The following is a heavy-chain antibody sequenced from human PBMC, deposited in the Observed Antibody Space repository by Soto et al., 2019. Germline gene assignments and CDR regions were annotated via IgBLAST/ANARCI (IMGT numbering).Heavy chain of an antibody. V-gene: IGHV3-13*01. J-gene: IGHJ6*02. CDR3: ARGGDRFDGMDV. CDR2: IGTAGDT. CDR1: GFTFSDYD. D-gene: IGHD3-16*01. Sequence: PGGSLRLSCAASGFTFSDYDMSWIRQAPGKGLEWVAAIGTAGDTYYLGSVKGRFTISREDAKNSLSLQMNSLRVGDTAVYYCARGGDRFDGMDVWGQGTTVTVSS.